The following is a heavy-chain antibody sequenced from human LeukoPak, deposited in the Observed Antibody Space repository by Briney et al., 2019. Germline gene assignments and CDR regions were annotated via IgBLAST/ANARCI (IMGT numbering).Heavy chain of an antibody. D-gene: IGHD6-19*01. CDR1: GFTFSTYN. Sequence: PGGSLRLSCAASGFTFSTYNMNWVRQAPGKGLVWVSRISSDGSSTIYADSVKGRFTISRDNAKNTLYLQMNSLRAEDTAVYYCARDRGGSGPTTTDSWGQGTLVTVSS. V-gene: IGHV3-74*01. J-gene: IGHJ4*02. CDR3: ARDRGGSGPTTTDS. CDR2: ISSDGSST.